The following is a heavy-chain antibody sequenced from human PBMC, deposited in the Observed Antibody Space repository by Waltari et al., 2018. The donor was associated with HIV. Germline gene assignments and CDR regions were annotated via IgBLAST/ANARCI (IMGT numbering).Heavy chain of an antibody. Sequence: QVQLVQSGAEVKKPGSSVKVSCKASGGTFSSYAISWVRQAPGQGLEWMGRIIPTLGIANYAQKFQGRVTITADKSTSTAYMELSSLRSEDTAVYYCASGVSKDYYYGMDVWGQGTTVTVSS. D-gene: IGHD3-16*02. CDR2: IIPTLGIA. CDR1: GGTFSSYA. CDR3: ASGVSKDYYYGMDV. V-gene: IGHV1-69*04. J-gene: IGHJ6*02.